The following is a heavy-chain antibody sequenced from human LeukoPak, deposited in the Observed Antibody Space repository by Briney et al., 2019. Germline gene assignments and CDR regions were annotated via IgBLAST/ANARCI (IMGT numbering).Heavy chain of an antibody. Sequence: PSETLSLTCAVYGGSFSGYYWSWIRQPPGKGLEWIGEINHSGSTNYNPSLKSRVTISVDTSKNQFSLKLSSVTAADTAVYYCARGWSYHDYWGQGTLVTVSS. J-gene: IGHJ4*02. CDR2: INHSGST. CDR3: ARGWSYHDY. V-gene: IGHV4-34*01. D-gene: IGHD1-26*01. CDR1: GGSFSGYY.